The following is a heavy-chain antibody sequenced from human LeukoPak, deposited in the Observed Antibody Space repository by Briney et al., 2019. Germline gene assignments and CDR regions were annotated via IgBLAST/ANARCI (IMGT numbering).Heavy chain of an antibody. CDR2: ISYDGSNK. CDR3: AKDPGRYEGSDY. V-gene: IGHV3-30*04. J-gene: IGHJ4*02. D-gene: IGHD6-19*01. Sequence: PGGSLRLSCAASGFTFSSYAMHWVRQAPGKGLEWVAVISYDGSNKYYADSVKGRFTISRDNSKNTLYLQMNSLRAEDTAVYYCAKDPGRYEGSDYWGQGTLVTVSS. CDR1: GFTFSSYA.